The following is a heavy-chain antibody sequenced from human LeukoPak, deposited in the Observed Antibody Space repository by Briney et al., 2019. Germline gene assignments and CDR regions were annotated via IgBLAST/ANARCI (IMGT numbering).Heavy chain of an antibody. D-gene: IGHD3-22*01. J-gene: IGHJ5*02. CDR2: IYYSGST. CDR3: ARGGSSGYRWFDP. Sequence: PSETLSLTCTVSGGSISSSSYYWGWIRQPPGKGLEWIGSIYYSGSTYYNPSLKSRVTISVDTSKNQFSLKLSSVTAADTAVYYCARGGSSGYRWFDPWGQGTLVTVSS. CDR1: GGSISSSSYY. V-gene: IGHV4-39*07.